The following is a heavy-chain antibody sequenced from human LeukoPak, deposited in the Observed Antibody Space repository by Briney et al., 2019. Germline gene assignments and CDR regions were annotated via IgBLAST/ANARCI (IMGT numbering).Heavy chain of an antibody. CDR2: INQDASDK. CDR1: GFTFTNYW. J-gene: IGHJ4*02. V-gene: IGHV3-7*01. CDR3: VRDPVDY. Sequence: GGSLRLSCAASGFTFTNYWMSWVRQAPGKGLEWVASINQDASDKYYVDSVKGRFTISRDNAKNSLFLQMSSLRAEDTALYYCVRDPVDYWGQGILATVSS.